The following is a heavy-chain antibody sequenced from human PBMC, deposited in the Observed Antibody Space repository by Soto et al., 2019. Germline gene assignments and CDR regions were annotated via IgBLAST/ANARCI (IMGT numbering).Heavy chain of an antibody. CDR3: GVLDMRDNNAENYFYAMDV. CDR1: GGTLRRYA. Sequence: QVQLVQSGAEVKKPGSSVKVSCKASGGTLRRYAISWVRQAPGRGLEWMGGIIPRFGTTSYAQTEKCQGTLQQTADRHMITDSRELSSLRSKHMAAYFGGVLDMRDNNAENYFYAMDVWGQGTTVIVSS. D-gene: IGHD3-16*01. CDR2: IIPRFGTT. V-gene: IGHV1-69*06. J-gene: IGHJ6*02.